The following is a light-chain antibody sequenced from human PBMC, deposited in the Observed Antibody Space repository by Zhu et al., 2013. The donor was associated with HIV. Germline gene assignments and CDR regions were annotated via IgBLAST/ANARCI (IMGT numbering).Light chain of an antibody. CDR3: CSYTSRSTFYV. J-gene: IGLJ1*01. CDR2: EVS. V-gene: IGLV2-14*02. CDR1: SSDVGSYNL. Sequence: QSALTQPASVSGSPGQSITISCTGTSSDVGSYNLVSWYQQPPGKAPKLMIYEVSNRPSGVSDRFSGSKSGKTASLTISGLQTEDEAEYFCCSYTSRSTFYVFGTGTKVTVL.